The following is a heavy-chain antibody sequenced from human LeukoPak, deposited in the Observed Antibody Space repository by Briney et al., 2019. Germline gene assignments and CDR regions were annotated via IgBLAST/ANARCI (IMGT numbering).Heavy chain of an antibody. CDR1: GGTFSSYT. J-gene: IGHJ5*02. V-gene: IGHV1-69*04. CDR3: ARDGYYDSSGYRLDP. D-gene: IGHD3-22*01. CDR2: IIPILGMA. Sequence: ASVKVSCKASGGTFSSYTISWVRQAPGQGLEWMGRIIPILGMANYAQKFQGRVTITADKSTSTAYMELSSLRSEDTAVYYCARDGYYDSSGYRLDPWGQGTLVTVSS.